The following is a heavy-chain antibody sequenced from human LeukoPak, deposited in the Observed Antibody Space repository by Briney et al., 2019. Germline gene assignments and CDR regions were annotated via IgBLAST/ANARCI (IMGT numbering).Heavy chain of an antibody. D-gene: IGHD3-22*01. CDR1: GGTISSRNYY. CDR3: ASYYDSGGYYYATYYYLDP. CDR2: IYYSGST. V-gene: IGHV4-39*01. Sequence: SETLSLTCTVSGGTISSRNYYWGWIRQPPGKGLEWVGSIYYSGSTYYNPSLKSRVTISVDTSKNQFSLKLSSVTAADTAVYSCASYYDSGGYYYATYYYLDPRGRGTMVTVSS. J-gene: IGHJ2*01.